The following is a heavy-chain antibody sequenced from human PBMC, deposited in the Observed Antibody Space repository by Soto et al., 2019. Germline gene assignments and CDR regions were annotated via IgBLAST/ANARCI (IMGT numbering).Heavy chain of an antibody. Sequence: GGSLRLSCAASGFTFSSYGVHWVRQAPGKGLEWVAVIWYDGSNKYYADSVKGRFTISRDNSKNTLYLQMNSLRAEDTAVYYCARERWSGIACFDYWGQGTLVTVSS. D-gene: IGHD2-15*01. CDR1: GFTFSSYG. J-gene: IGHJ4*02. CDR2: IWYDGSNK. V-gene: IGHV3-33*01. CDR3: ARERWSGIACFDY.